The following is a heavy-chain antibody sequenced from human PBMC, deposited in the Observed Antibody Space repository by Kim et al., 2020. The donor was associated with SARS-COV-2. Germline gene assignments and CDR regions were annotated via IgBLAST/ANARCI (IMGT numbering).Heavy chain of an antibody. V-gene: IGHV1-24*01. Sequence: VRQATGKGPEWMGGFEPEDGETIYAQKFQGRVTMTEDTSTDTAYMELSSLRSEDTAVYYCATSAAAGRLYWFDPWGQGTLVTVSS. CDR2: FEPEDGET. D-gene: IGHD6-13*01. CDR3: ATSAAAGRLYWFDP. J-gene: IGHJ5*02.